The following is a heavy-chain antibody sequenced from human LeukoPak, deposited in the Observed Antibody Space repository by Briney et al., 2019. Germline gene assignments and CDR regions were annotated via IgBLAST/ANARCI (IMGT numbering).Heavy chain of an antibody. J-gene: IGHJ4*02. CDR1: GASIRSGDYY. Sequence: SETLSLTCTVSGASIRSGDYYWSWIRQPPGKGLEWIGYIYDSGSTYYNPSLKSRVTISVDTSKNQFSLKLSSVTAADTAVYYCARASTAMVISFDYWGQGTLVTVSS. CDR3: ARASTAMVISFDY. V-gene: IGHV4-30-4*01. D-gene: IGHD5-18*01. CDR2: IYDSGST.